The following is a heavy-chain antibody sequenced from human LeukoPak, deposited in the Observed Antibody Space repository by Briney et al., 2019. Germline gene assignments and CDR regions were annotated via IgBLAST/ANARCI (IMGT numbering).Heavy chain of an antibody. D-gene: IGHD1-1*01. CDR3: AKEERYFDY. Sequence: GGSLRLSCAASGFTFSSYTMTWVRQAPGKGLEWVSSITFSDGYTFYADSVKGRFTISRDDSENTLYLQMNSLRAEDTAIYYCAKEERYFDYWGQGALVTVSS. J-gene: IGHJ4*02. CDR2: ITFSDGYT. V-gene: IGHV3-23*01. CDR1: GFTFSSYT.